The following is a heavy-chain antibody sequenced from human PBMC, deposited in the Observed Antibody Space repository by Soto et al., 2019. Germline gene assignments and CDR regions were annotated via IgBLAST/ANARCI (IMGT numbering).Heavy chain of an antibody. D-gene: IGHD2-2*01. CDR3: TRGPRASSGGTGAY. V-gene: IGHV3-74*01. CDR2: IDYDGTTT. Sequence: PVGSLRLSCAASGFSSDSYWMHWVRQAPGQGPMWVSRIDYDGTTTNYADSVKGRFTISRDNAKSTLYLQMNSLRPEDTAVYYCTRGPRASSGGTGAYWGKGTLVTVSS. CDR1: GFSSDSYW. J-gene: IGHJ1*01.